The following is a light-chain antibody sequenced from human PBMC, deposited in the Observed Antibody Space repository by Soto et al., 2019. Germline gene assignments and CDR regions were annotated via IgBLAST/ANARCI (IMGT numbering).Light chain of an antibody. Sequence: QSVLTKPASVSGSPGQSITISCTGTSTDVNGHNYVSWYQQHPGKAPKVIIYEVTNRPSGISHRFSGSKSGNTASLTISGLQAEDEADYYCCSYTSGTSVFGTGTKLTVL. V-gene: IGLV2-14*01. CDR3: CSYTSGTSV. J-gene: IGLJ1*01. CDR1: STDVNGHNY. CDR2: EVT.